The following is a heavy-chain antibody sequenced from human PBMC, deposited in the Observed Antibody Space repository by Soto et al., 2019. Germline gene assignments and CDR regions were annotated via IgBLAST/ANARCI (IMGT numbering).Heavy chain of an antibody. CDR3: AKVKHYYDSSGSMGGEFDY. Sequence: EVQLVESGGGLVQPGRSLRLSCAASGFTFDDYAMHWVRQAPGKGLEWVSGISWNSGSIGYADSVKGRFTISRDNAKNSLYLQMNSLRAEDSALYYCAKVKHYYDSSGSMGGEFDYWGQGTLVTVSS. V-gene: IGHV3-9*01. CDR2: ISWNSGSI. D-gene: IGHD3-22*01. CDR1: GFTFDDYA. J-gene: IGHJ4*02.